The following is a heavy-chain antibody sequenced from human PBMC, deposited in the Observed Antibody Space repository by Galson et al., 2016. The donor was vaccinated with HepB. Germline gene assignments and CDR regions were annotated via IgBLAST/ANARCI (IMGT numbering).Heavy chain of an antibody. CDR2: LSGNGYSA. J-gene: IGHJ4*02. Sequence: SLRLSCAASGFTFSSYAMSWIRPAPGKGLEWVSALSGNGYSAYYADSVKGRFAISRDNSKNPLYLQMNSLRAEDTAVYYCAKGYGFWTAFDYWGQGTLVTVSS. CDR1: GFTFSSYA. CDR3: AKGYGFWTAFDY. D-gene: IGHD3-3*01. V-gene: IGHV3-23*01.